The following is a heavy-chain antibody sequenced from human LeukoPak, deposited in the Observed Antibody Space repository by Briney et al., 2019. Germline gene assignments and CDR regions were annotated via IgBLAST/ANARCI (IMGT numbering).Heavy chain of an antibody. D-gene: IGHD3-10*01. Sequence: GGSLRLSCAASGFTFSDHYIDWVRQAPRKGLEWVGRSRDKGNSYTTAYAASVRGRFTISRDDSKNSLYLQMNSLKIEDTAVSYCTKLARAPRDFDYWGQGTLVTVSS. J-gene: IGHJ4*01. CDR1: GFTFSDHY. CDR3: TKLARAPRDFDY. V-gene: IGHV3-72*01. CDR2: SRDKGNSYTT.